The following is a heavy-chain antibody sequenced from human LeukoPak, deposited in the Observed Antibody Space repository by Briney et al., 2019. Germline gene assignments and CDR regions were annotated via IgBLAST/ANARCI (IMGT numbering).Heavy chain of an antibody. CDR2: IFTTGST. J-gene: IGHJ1*01. V-gene: IGHV4-4*09. Sequence: SETLSLTCTVSAGSINTYSYGWSWLRQPPGKGLEYIVYIFTTGSTNYNPSLKSRVSISVDTSKNQFSLKLNSVTAADTAVYYCAGAAAGSPFQHWGQGTLVTVSS. CDR3: AGAAAGSPFQH. CDR1: AGSINTYS. D-gene: IGHD6-13*01.